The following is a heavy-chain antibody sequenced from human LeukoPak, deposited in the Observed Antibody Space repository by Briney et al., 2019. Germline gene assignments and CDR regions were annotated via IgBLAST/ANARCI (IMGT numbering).Heavy chain of an antibody. CDR3: AKPSAAAGTLNYYYGMDV. CDR2: ISGSGGST. CDR1: GFTFSSYA. Sequence: GGSLRLSCAATGFTFSSYARSWVRQAPGKGLEWVSAISGSGGSTYYADSVKGRFTISRDNSKNTLYLQMNSLRAEDTAVYYCAKPSAAAGTLNYYYGMDVWGQGTTVTVSS. V-gene: IGHV3-23*01. D-gene: IGHD6-13*01. J-gene: IGHJ6*02.